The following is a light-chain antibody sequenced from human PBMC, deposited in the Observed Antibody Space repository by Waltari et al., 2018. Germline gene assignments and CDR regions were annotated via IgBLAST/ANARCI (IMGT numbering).Light chain of an antibody. V-gene: IGLV2-14*03. Sequence: QSALTQPASVSGPPVQSITISSIRTGSYVVGCTYVSCYQQHPGKVPKLLIYDVSNRPSGVSNRFSGSKSGNTASLTISGLQAEDEADYYCSSYTSISTPVVFGGGTKLTVL. CDR2: DVS. CDR1: GSYVVGCTY. CDR3: SSYTSISTPVV. J-gene: IGLJ2*01.